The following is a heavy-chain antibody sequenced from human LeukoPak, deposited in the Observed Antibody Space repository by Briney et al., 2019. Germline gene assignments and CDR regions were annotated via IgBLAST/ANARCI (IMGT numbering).Heavy chain of an antibody. J-gene: IGHJ5*02. CDR2: ISGSGGST. Sequence: GGSLRLSCAASGFAFSSYAMSWVRQAPGKGLEWVSAISGSGGSTYYADSVKGRFTISRDNSKNTLYLQMNSLRAEDTAVYYCAKDGAVTIFGSFDPWGQGTLVTVSS. CDR3: AKDGAVTIFGSFDP. V-gene: IGHV3-23*01. CDR1: GFAFSSYA. D-gene: IGHD3-3*01.